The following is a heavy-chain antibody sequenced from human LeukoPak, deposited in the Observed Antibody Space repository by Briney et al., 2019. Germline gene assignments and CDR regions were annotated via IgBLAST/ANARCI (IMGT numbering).Heavy chain of an antibody. V-gene: IGHV4-39*07. CDR2: IYYSGST. J-gene: IGHJ4*02. CDR3: ARVSLPANFASSGYYPSDY. Sequence: SETLSLTCTVSGGSINSTSYYWGWIRQPPGKGLEWIGNIYYSGSTNYNPSPKSRVTISVATSKNQFSLKLSSVTAADTAVYYCARVSLPANFASSGYYPSDYWGQGTLVTVSS. D-gene: IGHD3-22*01. CDR1: GGSINSTSYY.